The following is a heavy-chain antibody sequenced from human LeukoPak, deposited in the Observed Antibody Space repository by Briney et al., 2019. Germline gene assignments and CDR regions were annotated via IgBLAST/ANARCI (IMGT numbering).Heavy chain of an antibody. CDR1: GGSISSSNW. J-gene: IGHJ6*04. D-gene: IGHD6-13*01. Sequence: PSGTLSLTCAVSGGSISSSNWWSWVRQPPGKGLEWIGEIYHSGSTNYKPSLKSRVTISVDKSKNQFSLKLSSVTAADTAVYYCARVVRQQLPHKLDYYYGMDVWGKGTTVTVSS. CDR2: IYHSGST. CDR3: ARVVRQQLPHKLDYYYGMDV. V-gene: IGHV4-4*02.